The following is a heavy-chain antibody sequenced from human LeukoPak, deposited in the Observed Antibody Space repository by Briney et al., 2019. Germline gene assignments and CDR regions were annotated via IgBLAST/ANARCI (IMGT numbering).Heavy chain of an antibody. Sequence: GASVKVSCKASGYTFTSYGISWVRQAPGQGLEWMGWISAYNGNTNYAQKLQGRVTMTTGTSTSTAYMELRSLRSDDTAVYYCAREASYYYDSSGSDYWGQGTLVTVSS. CDR2: ISAYNGNT. CDR3: AREASYYYDSSGSDY. V-gene: IGHV1-18*01. J-gene: IGHJ4*02. D-gene: IGHD3-22*01. CDR1: GYTFTSYG.